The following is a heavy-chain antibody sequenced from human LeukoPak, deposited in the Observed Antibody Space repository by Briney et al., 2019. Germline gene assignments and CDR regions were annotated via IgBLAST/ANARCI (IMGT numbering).Heavy chain of an antibody. CDR1: GFTFSSSA. J-gene: IGHJ4*02. V-gene: IGHV3-23*01. Sequence: GGSLRLSCAASGFTFSSSAMSWVRQAPGQGLEWVSTIGGSGADTYYADSVKGRFTISRVNSKNTLFLQMNSPRAADTAVYFCARLTDSWGQGTLVTVSS. CDR3: ARLTDS. CDR2: IGGSGADT.